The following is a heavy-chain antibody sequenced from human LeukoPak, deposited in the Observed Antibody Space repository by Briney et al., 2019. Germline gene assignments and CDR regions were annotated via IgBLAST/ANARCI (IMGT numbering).Heavy chain of an antibody. J-gene: IGHJ5*02. Sequence: SETLSLTCTVSGGSISSSSYYWGWIRQPPGKGLEWIGYIYYSGSTNYNPSLKSRVTISVDTSKNQFSLKLSSVTAADTAVYYCARVVYGDYPNWFDPWGQGTLVTVSS. CDR3: ARVVYGDYPNWFDP. CDR1: GGSISSSSYY. CDR2: IYYSGST. V-gene: IGHV4-61*05. D-gene: IGHD4-17*01.